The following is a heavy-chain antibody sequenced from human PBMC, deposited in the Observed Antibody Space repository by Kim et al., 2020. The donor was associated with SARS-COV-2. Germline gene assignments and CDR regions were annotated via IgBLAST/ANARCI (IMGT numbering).Heavy chain of an antibody. CDR3: ARKMLSGWCNFDV. D-gene: IGHD6-13*01. J-gene: IGHJ3*01. Sequence: SETLSLTCTVSGSSIGIGYYWGWCLQPPARGLEGFGSTSHSGHTSYNVPFQSRLMTSLDTSKKQFSLHLTAVTAAATTVYYCARKMLSGWCNFDVWGQG. CDR2: TSHSGHT. V-gene: IGHV4-38-2*02. CDR1: GSSIGIGYY.